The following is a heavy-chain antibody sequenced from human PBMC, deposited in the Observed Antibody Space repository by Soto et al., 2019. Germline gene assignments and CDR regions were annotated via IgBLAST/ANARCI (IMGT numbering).Heavy chain of an antibody. D-gene: IGHD6-6*01. CDR3: ARDEVSSSGRGYYYYYYMDV. CDR2: IWYDGSNK. V-gene: IGHV3-33*01. Sequence: ESGGGVVQPGRSLRLSCAASGFTFSSYGMHWVRQAPGKGLEWVAVIWYDGSNKYYADSVKGRFTISRDNSKNTLYLQMNSLRAEDTAVYYCARDEVSSSGRGYYYYYYMDVWGKGTTVTVSS. J-gene: IGHJ6*03. CDR1: GFTFSSYG.